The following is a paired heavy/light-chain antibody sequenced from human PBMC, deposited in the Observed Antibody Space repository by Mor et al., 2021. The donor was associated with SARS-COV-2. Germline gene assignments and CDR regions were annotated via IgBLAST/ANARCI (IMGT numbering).Light chain of an antibody. CDR1: SSNIGSNT. CDR3: AAWDDSLNCWV. V-gene: IGLV1-44*01. CDR2: SNN. J-gene: IGLJ3*02. Sequence: QSVLTQPPSASGTPGQRVTISCSGSSSNIGSNTVNWYQQLPGTAPKLLIYSNNQRPSGVPDRFSGSKSGTSASLAISGLQSEDEADYYCAAWDDSLNCWVFGGGTKLTVL.
Heavy chain of an antibody. Sequence: QVQLVESGGGVVQPGRSLRLSCAASGFTFSSYAMHWVRQAPGKGLEWVAVISYDGSNKYYADSVKGRFTISRDNSKNTLYLQMNSLRAEDTAVYYCARDLGIAAAPPGWVSHYYYYGMDVWGQGTTVTVSS. CDR1: GFTFSSYA. CDR2: ISYDGSNK. CDR3: ARDLGIAAAPPGWVSHYYYYGMDV. V-gene: IGHV3-30-3*01. D-gene: IGHD6-13*01. J-gene: IGHJ6*02.